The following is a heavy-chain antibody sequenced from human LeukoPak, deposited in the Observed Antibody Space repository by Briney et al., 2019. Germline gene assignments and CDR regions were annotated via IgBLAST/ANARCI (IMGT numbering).Heavy chain of an antibody. CDR3: ANGPTGRY. CDR2: INTDGTSI. Sequence: GGSLRLSCAASGFNFSNYWMHWVRQAPGKGLVWVSRINTDGTSIIYADSVKGRFTISRDNAKNTLYLQMKSLRAEDTALYYCANGPTGRYWGQGTLVTVSS. V-gene: IGHV3-74*01. CDR1: GFNFSNYW. J-gene: IGHJ4*02. D-gene: IGHD1-14*01.